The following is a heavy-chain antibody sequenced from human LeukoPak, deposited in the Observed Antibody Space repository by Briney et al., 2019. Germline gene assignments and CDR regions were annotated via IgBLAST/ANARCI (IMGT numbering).Heavy chain of an antibody. V-gene: IGHV3-23*01. CDR3: TKGILTGYYISGFDS. D-gene: IGHD3-9*01. Sequence: GGSLRLSCAASGFTFSSYAMSWVRQAPGKGLEWVSAITGSGGSTDYADSVKGRFTISRDNSKNTLYLQMNSLRAEDTALYYCTKGILTGYYISGFDSWGQGTLVTVSS. CDR1: GFTFSSYA. CDR2: ITGSGGST. J-gene: IGHJ5*01.